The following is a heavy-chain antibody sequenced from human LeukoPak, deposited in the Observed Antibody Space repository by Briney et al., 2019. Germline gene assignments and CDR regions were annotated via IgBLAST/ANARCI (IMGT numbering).Heavy chain of an antibody. D-gene: IGHD3-10*01. CDR1: VYTFTGYY. CDR2: INPNSGGT. V-gene: IGHV1-2*02. J-gene: IGHJ4*02. Sequence: ASVKVSCTASVYTFTGYYMHWVGQAPGQGLEWMGWINPNSGGTNYAQKFQGRVTMTRDTSISTAYMELSRLRSDDTPVYYCARVGPDYYGSGSYYPYDYWGQGTLVTVSS. CDR3: ARVGPDYYGSGSYYPYDY.